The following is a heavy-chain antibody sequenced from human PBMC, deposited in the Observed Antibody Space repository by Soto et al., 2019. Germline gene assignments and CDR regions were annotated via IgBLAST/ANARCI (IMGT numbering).Heavy chain of an antibody. CDR1: GGSISSGGYY. J-gene: IGHJ5*02. V-gene: IGHV4-31*03. D-gene: IGHD6-13*01. CDR3: ASNLAAAGGWFDP. Sequence: SETLSLTCTVSGGSISSGGYYWSWIRQHPGKGLEWIGYIYYSGSTYYNPSLKSRVTISVDTSKNQFSLKLSSVTAADTAVYYCASNLAAAGGWFDPWGQGTLVTVSS. CDR2: IYYSGST.